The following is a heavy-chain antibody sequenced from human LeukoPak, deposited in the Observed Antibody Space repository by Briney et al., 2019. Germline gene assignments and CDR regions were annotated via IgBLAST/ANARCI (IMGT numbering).Heavy chain of an antibody. CDR2: IRYDGSNK. D-gene: IGHD3/OR15-3a*01. V-gene: IGHV3-30*02. CDR3: AKDGMIFGVALYHFDY. CDR1: GFTFSSYA. J-gene: IGHJ4*02. Sequence: GGSLRLSCAASGFTFSSYAMHWVRQAPGKGLEWVTFIRYDGSNKYYADSVKGRFTISRDNSQNTLYLQMNSLRAEDTAVYFCAKDGMIFGVALYHFDYWGQGTLVSVSS.